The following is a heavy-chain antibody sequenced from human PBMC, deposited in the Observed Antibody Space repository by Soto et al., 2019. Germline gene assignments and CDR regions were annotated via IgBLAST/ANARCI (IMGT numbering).Heavy chain of an antibody. J-gene: IGHJ4*02. CDR2: IYHSGST. CDR3: ARGSHYYGDYV. D-gene: IGHD4-17*01. V-gene: IGHV4-30-2*01. CDR1: GGSISSGGYS. Sequence: SETLSLTCAVSGGSISSGGYSWSWIRQPPGKGLEWIGYIYHSGSTYYNPSLKSRVTISVDRSKNQFSLKLSSVTAADTAVYYCARGSHYYGDYVWGQGTLVTVSS.